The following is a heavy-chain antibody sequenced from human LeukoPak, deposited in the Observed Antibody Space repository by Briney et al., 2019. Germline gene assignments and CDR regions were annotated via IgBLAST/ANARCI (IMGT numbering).Heavy chain of an antibody. CDR2: IKQDGSEK. Sequence: GGSLRLSCAASGFTFSSYWMSWVRQAPGKGLEWVANIKQDGSEKYYVDSVKGRFTISRDNAKNSLYLQMNSLRAEDTAVYYCARLSCSGGSCYSNYFDYWGQGTLVTVSS. CDR3: ARLSCSGGSCYSNYFDY. V-gene: IGHV3-7*01. J-gene: IGHJ4*02. CDR1: GFTFSSYW. D-gene: IGHD2-15*01.